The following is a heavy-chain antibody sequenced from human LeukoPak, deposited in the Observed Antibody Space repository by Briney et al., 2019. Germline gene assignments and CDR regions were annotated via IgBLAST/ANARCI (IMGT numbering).Heavy chain of an antibody. V-gene: IGHV1-18*04. CDR3: ARSSPVYGDLNDY. J-gene: IGHJ4*02. Sequence: GASVKVSCKASGYTFTSYYMHWVRQAPGQGLEWMGWISAYNGNTNYAQKLQGRVTMTTDTSTSTAYMELRSLRSDDTAVYYCARSSPVYGDLNDYWGQGTLVTVSS. D-gene: IGHD4-17*01. CDR2: ISAYNGNT. CDR1: GYTFTSYY.